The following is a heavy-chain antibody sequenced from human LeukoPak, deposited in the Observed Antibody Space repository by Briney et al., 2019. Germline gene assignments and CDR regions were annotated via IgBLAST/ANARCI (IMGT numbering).Heavy chain of an antibody. CDR2: INHGGST. CDR3: ARQLPYYGSGSYSKPIDY. CDR1: GGSFSGDF. V-gene: IGHV4-34*01. Sequence: PSETLSLTCAVYGGSFSGDFWSWIRQSPGKGLEWIGEINHGGSTTYNPSLQSRVTMSVDTSTNQISLKMPSVTAADTAVYYCARQLPYYGSGSYSKPIDYWGQGTLVTVSS. J-gene: IGHJ4*02. D-gene: IGHD3-10*01.